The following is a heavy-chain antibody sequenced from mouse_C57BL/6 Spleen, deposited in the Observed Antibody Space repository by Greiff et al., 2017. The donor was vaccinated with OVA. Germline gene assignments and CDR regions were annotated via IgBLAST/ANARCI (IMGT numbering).Heavy chain of an antibody. J-gene: IGHJ3*01. V-gene: IGHV1-18*01. Sequence: VQLQQSGPELVKPGASVKIPCMASGYTFTDYNMDWVKQSHGKSLEWIGDINPNNGGTIYNQKFKGKATLTVDKSSSTAYMELRSLTSEDTAVYYCARAEGDYGSSYGAWFAYWGQGTLVTVSA. D-gene: IGHD1-1*01. CDR1: GYTFTDYN. CDR3: ARAEGDYGSSYGAWFAY. CDR2: INPNNGGT.